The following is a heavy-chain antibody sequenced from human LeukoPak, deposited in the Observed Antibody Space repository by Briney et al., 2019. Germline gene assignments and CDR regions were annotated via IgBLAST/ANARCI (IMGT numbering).Heavy chain of an antibody. V-gene: IGHV4-31*03. CDR1: GGSISSGGYY. J-gene: IGHJ5*02. Sequence: PSQTLSLTCTVSGGSISSGGYYWSWIRRHPGKGLEWIGYIYYSGSTYYNPSLKSRVTISVDTSKNQFSLKLSSVTAADTAVYYCARCVAATHWFDPWGQGTLVTVSS. CDR2: IYYSGST. CDR3: ARCVAATHWFDP. D-gene: IGHD2-15*01.